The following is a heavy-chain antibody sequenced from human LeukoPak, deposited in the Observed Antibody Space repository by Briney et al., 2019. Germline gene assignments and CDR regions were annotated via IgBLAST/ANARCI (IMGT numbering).Heavy chain of an antibody. J-gene: IGHJ4*02. V-gene: IGHV3-23*01. D-gene: IGHD6-19*01. CDR1: GFTFSSYG. CDR2: ISGSGGST. Sequence: HPGRSLRLSCAASGFTFSSYGMHWVRQAPGKGLEWVSAISGSGGSTYYADSVKGRFTISRDNSKNTLYLQMNSLRAEDTAVYYCAKAVGSGWYFDYWGQGTLVTVSS. CDR3: AKAVGSGWYFDY.